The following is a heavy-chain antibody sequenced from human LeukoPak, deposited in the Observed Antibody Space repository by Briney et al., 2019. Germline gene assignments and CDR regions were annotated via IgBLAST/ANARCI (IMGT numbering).Heavy chain of an antibody. CDR2: INPNSGGT. CDR1: GYTFTGYY. J-gene: IGHJ3*02. V-gene: IGHV1-2*02. CDR3: ARGLSGDGYNKDAFDI. Sequence: ASVKVSCKASGYTFTGYYMHWVRQAPGQGLEWMGWINPNSGGTNYAQKFQGRVTMTRDTSISTAYMELSRLRSDDTAVYYCARGLSGDGYNKDAFDIWGQGTMVTVSS. D-gene: IGHD5-24*01.